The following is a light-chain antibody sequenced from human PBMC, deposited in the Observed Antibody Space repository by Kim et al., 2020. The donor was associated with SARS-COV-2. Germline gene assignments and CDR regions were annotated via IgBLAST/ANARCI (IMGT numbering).Light chain of an antibody. J-gene: IGLJ2*01. CDR3: QAWDSSTAVV. CDR1: KLGDKY. V-gene: IGLV3-1*01. Sequence: SPGQTACITCSGDKLGDKYACWYQQKPGQSPVLVIYQDSKRPSGIPERFSGSNSGNTATLTISGTQAMDEADYYCQAWDSSTAVVFGGGTKLTVL. CDR2: QDS.